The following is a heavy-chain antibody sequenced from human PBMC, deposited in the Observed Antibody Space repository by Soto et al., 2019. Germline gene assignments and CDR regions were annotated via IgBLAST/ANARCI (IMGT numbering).Heavy chain of an antibody. Sequence: QVQLVESGGGVVQPGRSLRLSCAASGFTFSSYGMHWVRQAPGKGLEWVSVIWYDGSNENYADSVKGRFTISRDNSKNTLYLQMNSLRAEDTALYYCARDRRVSGWYDHFDYWGQGTLVTVSS. V-gene: IGHV3-33*01. CDR1: GFTFSSYG. J-gene: IGHJ4*02. CDR2: IWYDGSNE. D-gene: IGHD6-19*01. CDR3: ARDRRVSGWYDHFDY.